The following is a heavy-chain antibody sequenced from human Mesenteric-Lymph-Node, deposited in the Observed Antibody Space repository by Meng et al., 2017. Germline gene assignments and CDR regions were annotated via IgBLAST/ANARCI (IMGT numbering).Heavy chain of an antibody. CDR2: MDYRGST. J-gene: IGHJ4*02. CDR3: ARGELLWDY. D-gene: IGHD2-2*01. V-gene: IGHV4-30-4*01. CDR1: GDSISSGEYF. Sequence: QVQLQGSGPGLVKTSQTLSLTCTGSGDSISSGEYFWSWIRQPPGKGLEWIGYMDYRGSTFYNPSLKSRVTISVDTSKNQFSLKLSSVTAADTAVYFCARGELLWDYWGQGILVTVSS.